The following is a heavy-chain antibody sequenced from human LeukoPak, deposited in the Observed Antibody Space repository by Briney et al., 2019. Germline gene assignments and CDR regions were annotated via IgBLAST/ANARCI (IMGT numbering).Heavy chain of an antibody. J-gene: IGHJ4*02. CDR3: ARNRWFGEFLFDY. D-gene: IGHD3-10*01. Sequence: WGSLRLSCAASGFTFSSYNMNWVRQAPGKGLEWVSYISSSSNTIYYADSVKGRFTISRDNANNSLYLQMNSLRDEDTAVYYCARNRWFGEFLFDYWGQGTLVTVSS. V-gene: IGHV3-48*02. CDR1: GFTFSSYN. CDR2: ISSSSNTI.